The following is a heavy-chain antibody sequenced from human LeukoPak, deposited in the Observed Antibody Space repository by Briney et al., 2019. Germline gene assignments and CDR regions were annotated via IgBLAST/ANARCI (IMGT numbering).Heavy chain of an antibody. J-gene: IGHJ4*02. Sequence: SETLSLTCIVSGGSIRGHYWSWIRRPPGKGLEWIGYIYYSGNTNYNPSLKSRLTISIDTSKNQFSLHLSSVTAADTAVYHCARVLPLGYSHYWGQGTLVTISS. V-gene: IGHV4-59*11. CDR3: ARVLPLGYSHY. CDR1: GGSIRGHY. CDR2: IYYSGNT.